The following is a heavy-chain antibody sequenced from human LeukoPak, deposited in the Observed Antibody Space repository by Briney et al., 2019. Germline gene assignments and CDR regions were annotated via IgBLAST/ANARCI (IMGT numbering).Heavy chain of an antibody. CDR1: GYTFTSYG. Sequence: ASVKVSCKASGYTFTSYGISWVRQAPGQGLEWMRWISAYNGNTNYAQKLQGRVTMTTDTSTSTAYMELRSLRSDDTAVYYCAHYGSGSYYGAFDIWGRGTMVTVSS. V-gene: IGHV1-18*01. CDR3: AHYGSGSYYGAFDI. D-gene: IGHD3-10*01. CDR2: ISAYNGNT. J-gene: IGHJ3*02.